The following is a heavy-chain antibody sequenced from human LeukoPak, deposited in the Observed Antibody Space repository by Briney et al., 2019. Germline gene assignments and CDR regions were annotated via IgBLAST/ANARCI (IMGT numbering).Heavy chain of an antibody. Sequence: ASVKVSCKASGGTFSSYAISWVRQAPGQGLAWMGGIIPIFGTANYAQKFQGRVTITTDESTSTAYMELSSLRSEDTAVYYCARSEDGFYRGWFDPWGQGTLVTVSS. V-gene: IGHV1-69*05. CDR2: IIPIFGTA. CDR1: GGTFSSYA. CDR3: ARSEDGFYRGWFDP. J-gene: IGHJ5*02. D-gene: IGHD3-3*01.